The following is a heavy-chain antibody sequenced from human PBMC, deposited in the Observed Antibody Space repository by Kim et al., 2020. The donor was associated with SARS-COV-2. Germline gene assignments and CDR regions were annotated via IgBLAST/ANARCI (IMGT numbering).Heavy chain of an antibody. V-gene: IGHV4-39*07. CDR2: IYYSGST. CDR1: GGSISSSSYY. Sequence: SETLSLTCTVSGGSISSSSYYWGWIRQPPGKGLEWIGSIYYSGSTYYNPSLKSRVTISVDTSKNQFSLKLSSVTAADTAVYYCARDIRDYYDSSGYYSFDYWGQGTRVTVSA. J-gene: IGHJ4*02. CDR3: ARDIRDYYDSSGYYSFDY. D-gene: IGHD3-22*01.